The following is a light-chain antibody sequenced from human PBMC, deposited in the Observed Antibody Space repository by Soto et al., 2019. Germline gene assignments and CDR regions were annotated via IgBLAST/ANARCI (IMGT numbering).Light chain of an antibody. CDR1: QNISNY. CDR3: QQRNVWPPIT. V-gene: IGKV3-11*01. CDR2: DST. J-gene: IGKJ5*01. Sequence: IVLTQSPATLSVSPGERATLSCRASQNISNYLICYQQKPGQAPRLLIYDSTLRANGVPDRFGGSRSGTEFTLTINSLEPEDFAVYYCQQRNVWPPITFGQGTRLEIK.